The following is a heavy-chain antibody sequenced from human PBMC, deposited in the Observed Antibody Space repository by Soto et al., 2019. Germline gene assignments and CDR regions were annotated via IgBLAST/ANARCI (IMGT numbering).Heavy chain of an antibody. V-gene: IGHV3-23*01. Sequence: GGSLRLSCAASGFTFSSYAMSWVRQAPGKGLEWVSAISGSGGSTYYADSVKGRFTVSRDNSKNTLYLQMNSLRAEDTAVYYCAKLGEIVVRLYYYYMDVWGKETTVTVSS. CDR3: AKLGEIVVRLYYYYMDV. J-gene: IGHJ6*03. CDR1: GFTFSSYA. D-gene: IGHD2-2*01. CDR2: ISGSGGST.